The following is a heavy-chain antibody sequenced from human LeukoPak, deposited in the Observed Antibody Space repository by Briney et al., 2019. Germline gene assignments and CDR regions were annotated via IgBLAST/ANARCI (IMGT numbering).Heavy chain of an antibody. V-gene: IGHV4-34*01. D-gene: IGHD2-8*01. CDR2: INHSGST. J-gene: IGHJ4*02. Sequence: SETLSLTCAVYGGSFSGYYWSCIRQLPGKGLEWIGEINHSGSTNYNPSLKSRVTISVDTSKNQFSLKLSSVTAADTAVYYCARGFRRIVLMVYARGNYFDYWGQGTLVTVSS. CDR1: GGSFSGYY. CDR3: ARGFRRIVLMVYARGNYFDY.